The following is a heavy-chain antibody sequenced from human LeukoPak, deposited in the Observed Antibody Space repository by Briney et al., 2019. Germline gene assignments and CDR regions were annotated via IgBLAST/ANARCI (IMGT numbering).Heavy chain of an antibody. CDR1: GFTFSTSR. CDR3: ARDAGWGYYDL. J-gene: IGHJ4*02. V-gene: IGHV3-7*01. CDR2: IDKHGSGK. D-gene: IGHD1-26*01. Sequence: GGSLRPSCVASGFTFSTSRVTWVRQAPGKGLEWVANIDKHGSGKYYVDSVKGRFAISRDYASNSVFLQMDSLRAEDTSVYYCARDAGWGYYDLWGQGTPVTVSS.